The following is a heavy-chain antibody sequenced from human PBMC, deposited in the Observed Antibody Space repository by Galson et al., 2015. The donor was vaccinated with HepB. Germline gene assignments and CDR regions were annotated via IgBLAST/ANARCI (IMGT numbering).Heavy chain of an antibody. CDR1: GFTFSDYY. Sequence: SLRLSCAASGFTFSDYYMSWIRQAPGKGLEWVSYISSSGSTIYYADSVKGRFTISRDDAKNSLYLQMNSLRAEDTAVYYCARSPILNEIRFLEWPIDYYYYYGMDVWGQGTTVTVSS. D-gene: IGHD3-3*01. CDR2: ISSSGSTI. V-gene: IGHV3-11*01. J-gene: IGHJ6*02. CDR3: ARSPILNEIRFLEWPIDYYYYYGMDV.